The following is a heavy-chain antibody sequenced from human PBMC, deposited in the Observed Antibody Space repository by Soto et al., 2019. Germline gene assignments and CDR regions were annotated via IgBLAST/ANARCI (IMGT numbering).Heavy chain of an antibody. CDR1: GFTFSDYY. CDR3: ARGTYRGKTDFDY. CDR2: ISSSSGTI. J-gene: IGHJ4*02. V-gene: IGHV3-11*01. Sequence: QVQLVESGGGLVKPGGSLRLSCAASGFTFSDYYMTWIRQAPGSGLEWVSYISSSSGTISYANSVKGRFTISRDNAQNSLYPQMTSLRAEDTAVYYCARGTYRGKTDFDYWGQGTLVTVSS. D-gene: IGHD5-12*01.